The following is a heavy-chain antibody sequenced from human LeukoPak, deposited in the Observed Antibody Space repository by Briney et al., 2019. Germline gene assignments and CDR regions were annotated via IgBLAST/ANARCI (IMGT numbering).Heavy chain of an antibody. CDR3: ARGGSYTMVTNY. CDR1: GGSISSSSYY. J-gene: IGHJ4*02. D-gene: IGHD1-26*01. V-gene: IGHV4-39*07. CDR2: MYSSGTT. Sequence: SETLSLTCSVAGGSISSSSYYWGWLRQPPGKGLEWIGSMYSSGTTYYTPSLKSRVTISVDSSKNQFSLKLTSVTAADTAVYYCARGGSYTMVTNYWGQGTLVTVSS.